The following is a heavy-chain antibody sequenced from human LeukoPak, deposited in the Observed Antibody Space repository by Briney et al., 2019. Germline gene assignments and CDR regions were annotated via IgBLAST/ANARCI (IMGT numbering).Heavy chain of an antibody. J-gene: IGHJ4*02. Sequence: NPGGSLRLSCAASGFTFSSYNMNWVRQAPGKGLEWVSSISSGSSYIYYSDSVQGRFTISRDNAKNSLYLQMNSLRAEDTAVYYCTRGTPTTRDFDYWGQGTLVTVSS. D-gene: IGHD4-11*01. CDR2: ISSGSSYI. V-gene: IGHV3-21*01. CDR1: GFTFSSYN. CDR3: TRGTPTTRDFDY.